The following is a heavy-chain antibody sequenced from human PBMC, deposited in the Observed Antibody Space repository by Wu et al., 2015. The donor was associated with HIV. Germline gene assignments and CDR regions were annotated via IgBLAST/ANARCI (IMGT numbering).Heavy chain of an antibody. CDR1: GYSFTSYG. V-gene: IGHV1-18*01. Sequence: VQLVQSGAEVKKPGASVKVSCKASGYSFTSYGISWVRQAPGQGLEWMGWISAYNGNTNYAQKLQGRVTMTTDTSTNTAYMELRSLRSDDTAVYYCARRGVREEGGYYYYYYGMDVVGPRDHGHRLL. D-gene: IGHD3-10*01. J-gene: IGHJ6*02. CDR2: ISAYNGNT. CDR3: ARRGVREEGGYYYYYYGMDV.